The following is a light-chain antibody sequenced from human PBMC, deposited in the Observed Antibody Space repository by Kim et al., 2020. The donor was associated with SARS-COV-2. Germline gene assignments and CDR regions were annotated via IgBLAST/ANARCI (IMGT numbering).Light chain of an antibody. CDR2: RNN. Sequence: VTIACSGSSSNIGSNYVYWYQQLPGTAPKLLIYRNNQRPSRVPDRFSGSKSGTSASLAISGLRSEDEADYYCAAWDDSLSGRGVVFGGGTQLTVL. J-gene: IGLJ2*01. CDR1: SSNIGSNY. CDR3: AAWDDSLSGRGVV. V-gene: IGLV1-47*01.